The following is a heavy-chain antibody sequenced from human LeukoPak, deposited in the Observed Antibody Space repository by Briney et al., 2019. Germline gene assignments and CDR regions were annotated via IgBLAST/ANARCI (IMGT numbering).Heavy chain of an antibody. V-gene: IGHV4-39*07. D-gene: IGHD2-15*01. CDR3: ARDEGYCSGGSCSYFDY. CDR2: IYYSGST. J-gene: IGHJ4*02. CDR1: GGSISSSSYY. Sequence: SETLSLTCTVSGGSISSSSYYWGWIRQPPGKGLEWIGSIYYSGSTYYNPSLKSRVTISVDTSKNQFSLKLSSVTAADTAVYYCARDEGYCSGGSCSYFDYWGQGTLVTVSS.